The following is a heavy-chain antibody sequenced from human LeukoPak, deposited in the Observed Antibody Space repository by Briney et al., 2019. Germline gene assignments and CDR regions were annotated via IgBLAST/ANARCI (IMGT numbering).Heavy chain of an antibody. CDR2: THHSGNT. V-gene: IGHV4-59*08. J-gene: IGHJ3*02. Sequence: SETLSLTCTVSGGSISSYYWNWIRQPPGKGLGWIGYTHHSGNTLYNPSLKSRVTTSVDTSKNQFPLSLSSVTAADTAVYYCARWEVRLNAFEMWGQGTMVTVSS. D-gene: IGHD3-10*01. CDR3: ARWEVRLNAFEM. CDR1: GGSISSYY.